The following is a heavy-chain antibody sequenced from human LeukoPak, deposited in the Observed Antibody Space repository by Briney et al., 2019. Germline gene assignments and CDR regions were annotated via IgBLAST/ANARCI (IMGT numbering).Heavy chain of an antibody. CDR1: GISISTTKYY. CDR3: ARGRVGGYDNDY. Sequence: SETLSLTCTVSGISISTTKYYWGWIRQPPGKGLEWIGNIYYNGDTSYNPSLKSRVAISMEKSTNQFSLKLSSVTAADTAVYYCARGRVGGYDNDYWGQGTLVTVSS. CDR2: IYYNGDT. D-gene: IGHD5-12*01. V-gene: IGHV4-39*07. J-gene: IGHJ4*02.